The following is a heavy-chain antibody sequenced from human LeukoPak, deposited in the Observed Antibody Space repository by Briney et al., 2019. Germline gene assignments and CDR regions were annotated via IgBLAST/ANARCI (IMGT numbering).Heavy chain of an antibody. CDR3: HGWQQLAHFDY. D-gene: IGHD6-13*01. J-gene: IGHJ4*02. V-gene: IGHV4-61*01. Sequence: SETLSLTCTVSGGSVSSGSYYWSWIRQPPGKRLEWIGYIYYSGSTNYNPSLKSRVTISVDTSKNQFSLKLSSVTAADTAVYYCHGWQQLAHFDYWGQGTLVTVSS. CDR2: IYYSGST. CDR1: GGSVSSGSYY.